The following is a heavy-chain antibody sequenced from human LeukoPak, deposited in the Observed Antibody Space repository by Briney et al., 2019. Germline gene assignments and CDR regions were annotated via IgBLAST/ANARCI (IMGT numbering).Heavy chain of an antibody. CDR3: ARGQAALWFGEL. CDR1: GGSIGSYY. CDR2: IYSSGST. V-gene: IGHV4-59*01. Sequence: SETLSLTCTVSGGSIGSYYWSWIRQPPGKGLEWIGYIYSSGSTNYNPSLKSRVTISLDTSKNQLSLKLSSVTTADTAVYYCARGQAALWFGELWGQGTLVTVSS. D-gene: IGHD3-10*01. J-gene: IGHJ4*02.